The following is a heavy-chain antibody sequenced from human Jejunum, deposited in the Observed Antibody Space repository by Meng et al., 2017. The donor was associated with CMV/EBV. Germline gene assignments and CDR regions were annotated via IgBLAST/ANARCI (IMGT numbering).Heavy chain of an antibody. D-gene: IGHD3-22*01. CDR2: FSTGGNI. J-gene: IGHJ4*02. CDR1: GVYISNSF. V-gene: IGHV4-4*07. Sequence: QLHFQELGPGLVRPSETLSLSCTVSGVYISNSFWSWIRQPAGKKLEWIGRFSTGGNINYIPSLKGRLTMSVDTSNNQIFLNVTSVTAADTALYYCARGESRGYYYFDYWGQGILVTVSS. CDR3: ARGESRGYYYFDY.